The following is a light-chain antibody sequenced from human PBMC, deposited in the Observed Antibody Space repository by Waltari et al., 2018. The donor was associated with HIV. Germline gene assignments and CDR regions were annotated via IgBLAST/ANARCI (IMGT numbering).Light chain of an antibody. J-gene: IGLJ2*01. CDR3: QSYDSSLNVI. Sequence: QRVTISCTGSNSNIRAGDGEHWYQHLPGAAPKLLIYDINNRPSGVPDRFSGSKSGTSASLAITGLQVEDEGDYFCQSYDSSLNVIFGGGTKLTVL. CDR2: DIN. V-gene: IGLV1-40*01. CDR1: NSNIRAGDG.